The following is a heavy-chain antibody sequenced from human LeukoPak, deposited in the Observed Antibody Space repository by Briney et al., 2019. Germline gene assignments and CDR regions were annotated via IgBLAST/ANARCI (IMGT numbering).Heavy chain of an antibody. V-gene: IGHV4-4*07. CDR1: GGSISSYY. CDR2: IYTSGST. CDR3: ARGSSSSAGDY. J-gene: IGHJ4*02. Sequence: PSETLSLTCTVSGGSISSYYWSWIRQPPGKGLEWVGRIYTSGSTNYTHSLKSRVTMSVDTSKNQFSLKLSSVTAADTAVYYCARGSSSSAGDYWGQGTLVTVSS. D-gene: IGHD6-6*01.